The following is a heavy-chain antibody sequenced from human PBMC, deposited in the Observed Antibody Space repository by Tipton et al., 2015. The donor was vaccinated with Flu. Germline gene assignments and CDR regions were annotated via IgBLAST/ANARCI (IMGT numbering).Heavy chain of an antibody. Sequence: SLRLSCAASGFTFSSYAMHWVRQAPGKGLEWVAVISYDGSNKYYADSVKGRFPISRDNSKNTLYLQMNSLRAEDTAVYYCARVLLVYYVSSGYYDYWGQGTLVTVSS. V-gene: IGHV3-30-3*01. CDR3: ARVLLVYYVSSGYYDY. D-gene: IGHD3-22*01. CDR1: GFTFSSYA. CDR2: ISYDGSNK. J-gene: IGHJ4*02.